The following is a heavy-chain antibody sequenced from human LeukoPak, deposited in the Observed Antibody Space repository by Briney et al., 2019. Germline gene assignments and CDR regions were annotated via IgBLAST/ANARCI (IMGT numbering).Heavy chain of an antibody. CDR1: GYTFTSYG. CDR2: ISAYNGNT. J-gene: IGHJ4*02. D-gene: IGHD3-16*02. Sequence: GASVKVSCKASGYTFTSYGISWVRQAPGQGLEWMGWISAYNGNTNYAQKVQGRVTMTTDTSTSTAYMELRSLRSDDTAVYYCARDERLGELSLTFTSGGDYWGQGTLVTVSS. CDR3: ARDERLGELSLTFTSGGDY. V-gene: IGHV1-18*04.